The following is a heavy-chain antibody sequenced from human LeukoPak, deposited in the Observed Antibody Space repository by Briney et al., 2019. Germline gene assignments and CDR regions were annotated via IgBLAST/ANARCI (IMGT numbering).Heavy chain of an antibody. Sequence: GGSLRLSCAASGFTFSSYAMSWVRQAPGKGLEWVSAISDSGGRTFYADSVKGRFTISRDNSENTLYLQMNSQRAEDTAVYYCARGYCSSTSCYSSPFDYWGQGTLVTVSS. CDR3: ARGYCSSTSCYSSPFDY. CDR2: ISDSGGRT. CDR1: GFTFSSYA. D-gene: IGHD2-2*01. J-gene: IGHJ4*02. V-gene: IGHV3-23*01.